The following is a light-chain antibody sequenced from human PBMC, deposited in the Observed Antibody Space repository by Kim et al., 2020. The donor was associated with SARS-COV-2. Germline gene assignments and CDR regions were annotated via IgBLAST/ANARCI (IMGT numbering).Light chain of an antibody. CDR3: QEYTSSPPYT. Sequence: EIVLTQSPGTLSLSPGERATLSCRASQSVGSNYLAWYQQKPGQAPRLLIYGASNRATGIPDRFGGSGSGTDFTLTIGRLEPEDFAVYYCQEYTSSPPYTFGQGTKLAI. CDR2: GAS. CDR1: QSVGSNY. V-gene: IGKV3-20*01. J-gene: IGKJ2*01.